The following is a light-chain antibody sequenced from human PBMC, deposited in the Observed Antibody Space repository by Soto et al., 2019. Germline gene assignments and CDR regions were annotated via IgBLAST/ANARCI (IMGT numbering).Light chain of an antibody. CDR2: GAS. Sequence: EIVMTQSPATLSVSPGERATLSCRASQSVSSNLAWYQQKPGQAPRLLIYGASTRATGIPARFSGSGSGTEFTHTISRLEPEDFAVYYCQQYGSPWTFGQGTKVDIK. V-gene: IGKV3-15*01. CDR3: QQYGSPWT. CDR1: QSVSSN. J-gene: IGKJ1*01.